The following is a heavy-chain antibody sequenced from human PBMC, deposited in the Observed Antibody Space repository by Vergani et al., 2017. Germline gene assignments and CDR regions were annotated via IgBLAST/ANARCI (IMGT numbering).Heavy chain of an antibody. CDR2: ISYSEST. D-gene: IGHD7-27*01. V-gene: IGHV4-39*01. Sequence: QLQLQESGPGLVKPSETLSLTCTVSGGSISSSSYYWGWIRQPPGKGLEWIGSISYSESTYYNPSLKSRVTISLDTSKNQFSMKLSSVTAADTAVYYCARRTTRWGSNWFDPWGQGTLVTVSS. CDR1: GGSISSSSYY. J-gene: IGHJ5*02. CDR3: ARRTTRWGSNWFDP.